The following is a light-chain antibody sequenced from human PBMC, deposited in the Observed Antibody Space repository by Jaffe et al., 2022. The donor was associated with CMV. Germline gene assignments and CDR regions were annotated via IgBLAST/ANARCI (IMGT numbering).Light chain of an antibody. V-gene: IGKV1-17*01. Sequence: DIQMTQSPSSLSASVGDRVTITCRASLGIGNDLGWYQQRPGKSPKRLISAASSLQSGVPSRFSGSGSGTEFTLTISSLQPEDFATYYCLQHNSYPLTFGQGTKVEIK. J-gene: IGKJ1*01. CDR2: AAS. CDR1: LGIGND. CDR3: LQHNSYPLT.